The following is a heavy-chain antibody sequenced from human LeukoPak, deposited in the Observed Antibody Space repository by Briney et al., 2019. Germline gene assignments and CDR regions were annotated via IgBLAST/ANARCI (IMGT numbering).Heavy chain of an antibody. CDR2: ISSSSSTI. CDR3: ARGGGYCSSTSCPGNWFDP. Sequence: PGGSLRLSCAASGFTFSSYSMNWVRQAPGKGLEWVSYISSSSSTIYYADSVKGRFTISRDNAKNSLYLQMNSLRAEDTAVYYCARGGGYCSSTSCPGNWFDPWGQGTLVTVSS. V-gene: IGHV3-48*01. J-gene: IGHJ5*02. D-gene: IGHD2-2*01. CDR1: GFTFSSYS.